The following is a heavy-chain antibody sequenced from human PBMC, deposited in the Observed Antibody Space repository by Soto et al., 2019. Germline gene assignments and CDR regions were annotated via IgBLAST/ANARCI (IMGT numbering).Heavy chain of an antibody. CDR2: IYWNDDK. CDR3: AHLYGDYGVNAFDI. CDR1: GFSLSTSGVG. J-gene: IGHJ3*02. D-gene: IGHD4-17*01. Sequence: QITLKESGPTLVKPTQTLMLTCTFSGFSLSTSGVGVGWIRQPPGKALEWLALIYWNDDKRYSPSLKSRLTITKDTSKNQVVLTMTNMDPVDTATYYCAHLYGDYGVNAFDIWGQGTMVTVSS. V-gene: IGHV2-5*01.